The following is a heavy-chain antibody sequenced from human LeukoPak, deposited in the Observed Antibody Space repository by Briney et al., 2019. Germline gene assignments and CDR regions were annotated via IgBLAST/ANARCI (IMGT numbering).Heavy chain of an antibody. D-gene: IGHD1-26*01. J-gene: IGHJ4*02. CDR3: ARVADSVVGASDFDF. Sequence: SETLSLTCTVSGGSISSYYWSWTRQPAGKGLEWIGRIYTSGSTQYNPSLKSRVTISVDTSKNQFSLKLSSVTAADTAVYYCARVADSVVGASDFDFWGQGTLVTVSS. V-gene: IGHV4-4*07. CDR1: GGSISSYY. CDR2: IYTSGST.